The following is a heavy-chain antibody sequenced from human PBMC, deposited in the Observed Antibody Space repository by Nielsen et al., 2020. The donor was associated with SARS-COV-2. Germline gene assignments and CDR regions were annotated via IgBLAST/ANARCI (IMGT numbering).Heavy chain of an antibody. CDR1: GFTFHYYG. J-gene: IGHJ4*02. D-gene: IGHD6-13*01. CDR3: AREGQQLERVPFDH. CDR2: ISFHVNET. V-gene: IGHV3-30-3*01. Sequence: GESLKISCEVSGFTFHYYGMHWVRQAPGKGLEWVADISFHVNETFYADSVRGRFTISRDNSKNTLFLQMSNLRAEDTAVYYCAREGQQLERVPFDHWGQGTLVTVSS.